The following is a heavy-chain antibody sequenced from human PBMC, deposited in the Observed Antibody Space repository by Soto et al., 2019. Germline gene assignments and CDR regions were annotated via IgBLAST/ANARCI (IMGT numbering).Heavy chain of an antibody. J-gene: IGHJ5*02. CDR1: GGTFSSYA. CDR2: IIPIFGPA. D-gene: IGHD6-13*01. Sequence: QVQLVQSGAEVKKPGSSVKVSCKASGGTFSSYAISWVRQAPGQGLEWMGGIIPIFGPANYAQKFQGRVTITADESTSTAYMELSSLRSEDTAVYSCARLGTPYYSSSWGNWFDPWGQGTVVTVSS. CDR3: ARLGTPYYSSSWGNWFDP. V-gene: IGHV1-69*01.